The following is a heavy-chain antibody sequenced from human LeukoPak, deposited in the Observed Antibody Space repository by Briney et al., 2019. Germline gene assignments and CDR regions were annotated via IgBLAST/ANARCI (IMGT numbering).Heavy chain of an antibody. CDR2: IYPGDSDT. V-gene: IGHV5-51*01. CDR3: ARLDDSGGYYTHFDY. J-gene: IGHJ4*02. Sequence: GESLKISCKGSEYNFTSYWIGWVRQMPGKGLEWMGIIYPGDSDTRYSPSFQGQVTISADKSISTAYLQWSSLKASDTALYYCARLDDSGGYYTHFDYWGQGSLVTVSS. D-gene: IGHD3-22*01. CDR1: EYNFTSYW.